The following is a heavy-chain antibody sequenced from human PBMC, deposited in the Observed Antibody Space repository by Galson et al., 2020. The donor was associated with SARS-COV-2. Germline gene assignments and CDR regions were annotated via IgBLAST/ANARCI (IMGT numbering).Heavy chain of an antibody. V-gene: IGHV4-59*01. CDR1: GGSISSYY. J-gene: IGHJ5*02. CDR2: IYYSGST. CDR3: ARALYYYDSSGYGINWFDP. D-gene: IGHD3-22*01. Sequence: PETLSLTCTVSGGSISSYYWSWIRQPPGKGLEWSGYIYYSGSTNYNPSLKSRVTISVDTSKNQFSLKLSSVTAADTAVYYCARALYYYDSSGYGINWFDPWGQGTLVTVSS.